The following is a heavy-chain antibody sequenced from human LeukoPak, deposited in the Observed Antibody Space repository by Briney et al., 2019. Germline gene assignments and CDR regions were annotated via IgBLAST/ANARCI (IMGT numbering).Heavy chain of an antibody. CDR3: TTEDNWYFDL. J-gene: IGHJ2*01. Sequence: GGSLRLSCTASGLTFSDYYMTCIRQAPGRGLEWLSYVSTDSTYTNYADSVKGRFTISRDNAKSSLYLQLNSLTAEDTAVYYCTTEDNWYFDLRGRGTLVTVSS. CDR1: GLTFSDYY. V-gene: IGHV3-11*05. CDR2: VSTDSTYT.